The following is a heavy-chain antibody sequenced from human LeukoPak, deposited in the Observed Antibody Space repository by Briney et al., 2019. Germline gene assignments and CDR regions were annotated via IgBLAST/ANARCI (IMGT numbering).Heavy chain of an antibody. J-gene: IGHJ4*02. CDR3: AKGDYYYDSSGYLFDY. CDR1: GFTFSSYA. D-gene: IGHD3-22*01. Sequence: PGGSLRLSCAASGFTFSSYAMHWVRQAPGKGLEWVAVISYDGSNKYYADSVKGRFTISRDNSKNTLYLQMNSLRAEDTAVYYCAKGDYYYDSSGYLFDYWGQGTLVTVSS. V-gene: IGHV3-30*04. CDR2: ISYDGSNK.